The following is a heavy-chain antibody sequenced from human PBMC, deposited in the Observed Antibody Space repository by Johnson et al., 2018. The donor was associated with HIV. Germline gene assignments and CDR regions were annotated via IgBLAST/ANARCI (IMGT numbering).Heavy chain of an antibody. V-gene: IGHV3-30-3*01. D-gene: IGHD6-19*01. CDR2: ISYDGSNK. Sequence: QEQLVESGGGVVQPGRSLRLSCAASGFTFSSYAMSWVRQAPGKGLEWVAVISYDGSNKYYADSVKGRFTISRDNSKKTLHLQMSSLRGDDTAIYYCAKVIALAGRPDAFDIWGQGTMVTVSS. CDR1: GFTFSSYA. CDR3: AKVIALAGRPDAFDI. J-gene: IGHJ3*02.